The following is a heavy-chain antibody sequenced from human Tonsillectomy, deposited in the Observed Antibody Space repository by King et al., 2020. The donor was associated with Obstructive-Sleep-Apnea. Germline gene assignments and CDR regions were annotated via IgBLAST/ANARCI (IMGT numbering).Heavy chain of an antibody. CDR1: GFTFSSYA. CDR2: IRGSGGST. Sequence: VQLVESGGGLVQPGGSLRLSCAASGFTFSSYAMSWVRQAPGKGLEWVSAIRGSGGSTYYADSVKGRFTISRDNSKNTLYLQMNSLRAEDTAVYYCAKDARFGGYYDSSGYYCYYFDYWGQGTLVTVSS. V-gene: IGHV3-23*04. D-gene: IGHD3-22*01. J-gene: IGHJ4*02. CDR3: AKDARFGGYYDSSGYYCYYFDY.